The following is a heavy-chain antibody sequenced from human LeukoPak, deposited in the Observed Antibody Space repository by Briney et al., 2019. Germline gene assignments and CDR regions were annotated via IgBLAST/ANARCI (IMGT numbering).Heavy chain of an antibody. CDR1: GFSFSSYA. Sequence: GGSLRLSCSAPGFSFSSYAMHWVRQAPGKGLEYVSAISNNGGDTYYADSVKGRFTISRDNSKNTLYLQMSSLRTEDTALYYCVKGPTTVTLLDYWGQGTLVTVSS. CDR2: ISNNGGDT. D-gene: IGHD4-11*01. J-gene: IGHJ4*02. CDR3: VKGPTTVTLLDY. V-gene: IGHV3-64D*06.